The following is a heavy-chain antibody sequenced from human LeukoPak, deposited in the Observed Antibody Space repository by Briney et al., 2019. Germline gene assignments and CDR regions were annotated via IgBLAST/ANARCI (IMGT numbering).Heavy chain of an antibody. CDR3: ARSMVVRGVMGNYFDP. V-gene: IGHV1-69*13. CDR1: GGTFSSYA. Sequence: SVKVSCKASGGTFSSYAISWVRQAPGQGLEWMGGIIPIFGTANYAQKFQGRVTITADESTSTAYMELSSLRSDDTAVYYCARSMVVRGVMGNYFDPWGQGTLVTVSS. D-gene: IGHD3-10*01. J-gene: IGHJ5*02. CDR2: IIPIFGTA.